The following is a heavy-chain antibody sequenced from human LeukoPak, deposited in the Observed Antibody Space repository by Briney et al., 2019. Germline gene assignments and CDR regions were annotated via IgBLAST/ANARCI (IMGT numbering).Heavy chain of an antibody. D-gene: IGHD3-10*01. CDR3: AKRTNFNSGSHDY. Sequence: GGSLRLSCAASGFTFSSYAMSWVRQAPGKGQEWVSAISGSGGSTYYADSVKGRFTISRDNSKNTLYLQMNSLRAEDTAVYYCAKRTNFNSGSHDYWGQGTLVTVSS. V-gene: IGHV3-23*01. J-gene: IGHJ4*02. CDR2: ISGSGGST. CDR1: GFTFSSYA.